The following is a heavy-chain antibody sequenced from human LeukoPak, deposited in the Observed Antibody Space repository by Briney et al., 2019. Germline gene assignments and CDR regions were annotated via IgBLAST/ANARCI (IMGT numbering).Heavy chain of an antibody. D-gene: IGHD3-10*01. Sequence: SGTLSLTCAVSGGSISSSNWWSWVRQPPGKGLEWIGEIYHSGSTNYNPSLKSRVTISVDMSKKQISLKLSSVTAADTAVYYCARGYGSGSYYYGWFDPWGQGTLVTVSS. CDR2: IYHSGST. CDR1: GGSISSSNW. V-gene: IGHV4-4*02. CDR3: ARGYGSGSYYYGWFDP. J-gene: IGHJ5*02.